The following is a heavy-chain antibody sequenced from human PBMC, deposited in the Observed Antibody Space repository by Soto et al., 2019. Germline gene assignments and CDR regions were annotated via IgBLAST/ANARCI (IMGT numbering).Heavy chain of an antibody. V-gene: IGHV4-59*08. D-gene: IGHD3-3*01. CDR1: GGSISVYY. J-gene: IGHJ4*02. CDR3: ARGGWRHIDY. Sequence: QVQLQESGPGLVKPSETLSLTCTVSGGSISVYYWSWIRQPPGKGLEWIGYIYYSGSTNNNPSLKSRVTISVDTSNNQFSLKLSSVTAADTAVYYCARGGWRHIDYWGQGTLVTVSS. CDR2: IYYSGST.